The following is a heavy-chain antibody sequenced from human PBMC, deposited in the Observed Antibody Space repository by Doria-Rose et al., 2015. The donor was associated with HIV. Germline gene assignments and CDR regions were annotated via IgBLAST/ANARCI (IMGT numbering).Heavy chain of an antibody. CDR3: VGPMAMYYYFMDV. CDR1: GFTFSSYA. CDR2: ISNNGGTT. Sequence: VQLVQSGGGLVQPGGSLRLSCSASGFTFSSYAMYWVRQAPGKGLQFVSGISNNGGTTYYADSVKGRSTISRDNSKNTLFLQMSSLRAADTAMYYCVGPMAMYYYFMDVWGKGTTVTVSS. J-gene: IGHJ6*03. V-gene: IGHV3-64D*06.